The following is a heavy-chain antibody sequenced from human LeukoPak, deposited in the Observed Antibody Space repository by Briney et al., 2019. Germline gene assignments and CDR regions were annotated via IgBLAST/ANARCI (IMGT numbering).Heavy chain of an antibody. Sequence: PGGSLRLSCAASGFTVSDNYTSWVRQAPGKGLEWVAVISYAGSNKYYAESVKGRFTISRDNAKNSLYLQMNSLRDEDTAVYYCARWSNYGGNSRFDYWGQGTLVTVSS. CDR2: ISYAGSNK. CDR1: GFTVSDNY. D-gene: IGHD4-23*01. CDR3: ARWSNYGGNSRFDY. J-gene: IGHJ4*02. V-gene: IGHV3-30*03.